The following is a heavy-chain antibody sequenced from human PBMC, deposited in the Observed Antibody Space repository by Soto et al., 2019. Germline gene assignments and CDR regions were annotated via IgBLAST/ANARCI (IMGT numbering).Heavy chain of an antibody. D-gene: IGHD3-3*01. Sequence: LSLTCTVSGGSISSYYCSWIRQPAGKGLEWIGRIYTSGSTNYNPSLKSRVTISVDTSKNQFSLKLSSVTAADTAVYYCARFGLNTADTADFEYFQHWGQGTLVTVS. CDR3: ARFGLNTADTADFEYFQH. CDR2: IYTSGST. V-gene: IGHV4-4*07. J-gene: IGHJ1*01. CDR1: GGSISSYY.